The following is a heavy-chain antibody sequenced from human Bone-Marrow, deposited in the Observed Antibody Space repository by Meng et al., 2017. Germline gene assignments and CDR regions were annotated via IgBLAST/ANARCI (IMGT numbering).Heavy chain of an antibody. V-gene: IGHV4-34*01. CDR1: GGSFSGYY. D-gene: IGHD6-19*01. Sequence: LRLSCAVYGGSFSGYYWSWIRQPPGKGLEWIGEINHSGSTNYNPSLKSRVTISVDTSKNQFSLKLSSVTAADTAVYYCARARVAVAGYYYYYGMDVWGQGTTVTVSS. CDR3: ARARVAVAGYYYYYGMDV. J-gene: IGHJ6*02. CDR2: INHSGST.